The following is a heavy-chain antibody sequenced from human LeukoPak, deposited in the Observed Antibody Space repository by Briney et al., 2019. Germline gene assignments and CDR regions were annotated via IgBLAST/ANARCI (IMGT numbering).Heavy chain of an antibody. J-gene: IGHJ5*02. CDR3: ARVGPPQRGIDP. D-gene: IGHD7-27*01. CDR2: IYYSGST. CDR1: GDSISTSKSY. V-gene: IGHV4-61*01. Sequence: ASDTLSLTCTVSGDSISTSKSYWSWIRQPPGKGLEWIGYIYYSGSTNYNPSLKSRVTISVDTSKNQFSLKLSSVTAADTAVYYCARVGPPQRGIDPWGQGTLVTVSS.